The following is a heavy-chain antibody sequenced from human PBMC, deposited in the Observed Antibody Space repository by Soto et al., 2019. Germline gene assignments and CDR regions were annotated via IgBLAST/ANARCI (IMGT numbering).Heavy chain of an antibody. CDR2: IYYSGST. V-gene: IGHV4-59*01. J-gene: IGHJ6*02. CDR3: ASGIWSGPKGSYYYGMDV. CDR1: GGSISSYY. D-gene: IGHD3-3*01. Sequence: QVQLQESGPGLVKPSETLSLTCTVSGGSISSYYWSWIRQPPGKGLEWIGYIYYSGSTNYNPSLKSRVSISVDTSKNQFSLKLSSVTAADTAVYYCASGIWSGPKGSYYYGMDVWGQGTTVTVSS.